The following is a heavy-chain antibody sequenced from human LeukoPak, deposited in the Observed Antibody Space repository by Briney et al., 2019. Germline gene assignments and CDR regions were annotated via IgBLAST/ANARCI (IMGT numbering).Heavy chain of an antibody. J-gene: IGHJ5*02. V-gene: IGHV3-7*03. Sequence: GGSLRLSCAASGFTFSSYWMSWVRQAPGRGLEWVANIKQDGSEKYYVDSVKGRFTISRDNSKNTLYLQMNSLRAEDTAVYYRAGVTSWYMWFDPWGQGTLVTVSS. D-gene: IGHD6-13*01. CDR3: AGVTSWYMWFDP. CDR2: IKQDGSEK. CDR1: GFTFSSYW.